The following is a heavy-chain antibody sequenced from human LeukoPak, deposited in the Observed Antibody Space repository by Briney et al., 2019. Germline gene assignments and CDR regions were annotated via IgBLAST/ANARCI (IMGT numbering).Heavy chain of an antibody. J-gene: IGHJ4*02. D-gene: IGHD6-19*01. CDR3: ARDGNPVAGARDYFDY. CDR1: GFTFDDYG. Sequence: GGSLRPSCAASGFTFDDYGMSWVRQAPGKGLEWVSGINWNGGSTGYADSVKGRFTISRDNAKNSLYLQMNSLRAEDTALYYCARDGNPVAGARDYFDYWGQGTLVTVSS. V-gene: IGHV3-20*04. CDR2: INWNGGST.